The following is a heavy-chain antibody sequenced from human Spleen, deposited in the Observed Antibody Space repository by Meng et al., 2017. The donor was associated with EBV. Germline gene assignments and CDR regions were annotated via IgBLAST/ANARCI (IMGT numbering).Heavy chain of an antibody. J-gene: IGHJ4*02. CDR1: GSTLSSYA. D-gene: IGHD3-22*01. Sequence: LVQSGAEVKKPGSSVKVSCKASGSTLSSYAISWVAQAPGQGFEWMGGIIPMFGTANYTAKSQGRVTITADKSTNTAYMELSGLRSEDTAVYYCARGYDRSCYYDWGQGTLVTVSS. CDR2: IIPMFGTA. V-gene: IGHV1-69*06. CDR3: ARGYDRSCYYD.